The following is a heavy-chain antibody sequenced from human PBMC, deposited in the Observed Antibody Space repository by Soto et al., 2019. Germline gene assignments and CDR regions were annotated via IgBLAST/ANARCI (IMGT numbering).Heavy chain of an antibody. Sequence: QVQLVQSGAEVKRPGSSVKVSCKASGGTFSSYAISWVRQAPGQGLEWMGGLIPIFGTANYAHKFQGRVTITADESTSKAYMERSSLRSEDTAVYYCARDNVGYYYDRSSSNWFDPWGQGILVNVSS. CDR3: ARDNVGYYYDRSSSNWFDP. CDR2: LIPIFGTA. J-gene: IGHJ5*02. CDR1: GGTFSSYA. V-gene: IGHV1-69*01. D-gene: IGHD3-22*01.